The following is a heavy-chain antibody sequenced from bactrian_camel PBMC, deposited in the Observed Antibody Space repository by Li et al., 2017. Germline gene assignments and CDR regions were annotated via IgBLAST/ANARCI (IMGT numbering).Heavy chain of an antibody. CDR2: VDVAGST. D-gene: IGHD5*01. V-gene: IGHV3S1*01. CDR3: ATSGVDWSIFED. J-gene: IGHJ4*01. Sequence: HVQLVESGGGSVQAGGSLRLTCAASGYARNSPYMAWFRQVSDKERERVASVDVAGSTTYADAVKGRFTVSRDKVKNTLYLEMNSLKSDDTALYYCATSGVDWSIFEDWGQGTQVTVS. CDR1: GYARNSPY.